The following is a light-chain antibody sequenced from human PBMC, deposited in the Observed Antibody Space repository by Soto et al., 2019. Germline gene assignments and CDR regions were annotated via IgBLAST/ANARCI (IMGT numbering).Light chain of an antibody. J-gene: IGLJ2*01. V-gene: IGLV2-8*01. CDR1: SSDVGGDNY. CDR2: EVS. CDR3: TSRAGHSVV. Sequence: QSALTQPPSASGSPGQSVTISCTGTSSDVGGDNYVSWYQQHPGKAPKLMIYEVSMRPSGVPDRFSGSKSANTASLTVSGLQAEDEADYYCTSRAGHSVVFGGGTKVTVL.